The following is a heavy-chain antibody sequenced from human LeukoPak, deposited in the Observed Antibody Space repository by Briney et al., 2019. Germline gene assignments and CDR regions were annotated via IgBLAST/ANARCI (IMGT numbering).Heavy chain of an antibody. J-gene: IGHJ4*02. Sequence: GGSLRLSCAASGFTFSSYWMHWVRHAPGKGLGWVSRINTDGSSTSYADSVKGRFTISRDNAKNTLYLQMNSLRAEDTAVYYCARVSSSSWWALDYWGQGTLVTVSS. CDR3: ARVSSSSWWALDY. CDR2: INTDGSST. D-gene: IGHD6-13*01. V-gene: IGHV3-74*01. CDR1: GFTFSSYW.